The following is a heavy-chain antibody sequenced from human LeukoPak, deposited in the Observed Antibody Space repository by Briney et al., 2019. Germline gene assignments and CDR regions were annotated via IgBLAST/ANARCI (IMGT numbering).Heavy chain of an antibody. V-gene: IGHV1-2*02. J-gene: IGHJ4*02. Sequence: ASVKVSCKPSGYTFTGFYIHWVRQAPGRGLQWMGWINPKNGATKYSQNFRGRVTMTRDTSIDTAYMELSSLTSDDTAIYYCARPTHRLTVTTAIDYWGQGTLVTVSS. CDR2: INPKNGAT. CDR3: ARPTHRLTVTTAIDY. D-gene: IGHD4-17*01. CDR1: GYTFTGFY.